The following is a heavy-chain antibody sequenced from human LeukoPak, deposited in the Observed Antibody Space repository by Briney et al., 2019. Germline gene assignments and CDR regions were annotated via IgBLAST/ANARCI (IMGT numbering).Heavy chain of an antibody. Sequence: GGSLRLSCAASGFTFSSYWMHWVRQAPGKGLVWVSRINTDGSSTSYADSVKGRFTISRDNAKNSLYLQMNSLRAEDTAVYYCARDQLLHAFDIWGQGTMVTVSS. CDR1: GFTFSSYW. J-gene: IGHJ3*02. V-gene: IGHV3-74*01. CDR3: ARDQLLHAFDI. D-gene: IGHD2-15*01. CDR2: INTDGSST.